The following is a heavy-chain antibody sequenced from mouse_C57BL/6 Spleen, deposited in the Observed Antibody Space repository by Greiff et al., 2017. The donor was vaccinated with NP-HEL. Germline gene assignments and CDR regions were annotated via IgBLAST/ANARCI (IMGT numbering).Heavy chain of an antibody. V-gene: IGHV1-50*01. J-gene: IGHJ3*01. Sequence: QVQLQQPGAELVKPGASVKLSCKASGYTFTSYWMQWVKQRPGQGLEWIGEIDPSDSYTNYNQKFKGKATLTVDTSSSTAYMQLSSLTSEDSAVYYCARGPSVARFAYWGQGTLVTVSA. D-gene: IGHD1-1*01. CDR2: IDPSDSYT. CDR3: ARGPSVARFAY. CDR1: GYTFTSYW.